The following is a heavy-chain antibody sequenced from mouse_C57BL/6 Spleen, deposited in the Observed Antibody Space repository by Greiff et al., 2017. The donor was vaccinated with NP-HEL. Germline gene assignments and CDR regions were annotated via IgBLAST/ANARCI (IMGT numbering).Heavy chain of an antibody. Sequence: EVQLQQSGAELVRPGASVKLSCTASGFNIKDYYMHWVKQRPEQGLEWIGRIDPEDGATEYAPKFQGKATMTADTSSNTAYLHLSSLTSEDTAVYYCTSRNYPFDYWGQGTTLTVSS. CDR1: GFNIKDYY. V-gene: IGHV14-1*01. CDR2: IDPEDGAT. J-gene: IGHJ2*01. D-gene: IGHD2-1*01. CDR3: TSRNYPFDY.